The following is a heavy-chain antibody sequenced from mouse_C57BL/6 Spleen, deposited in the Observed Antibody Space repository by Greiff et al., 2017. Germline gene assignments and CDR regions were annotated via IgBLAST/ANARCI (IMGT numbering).Heavy chain of an antibody. J-gene: IGHJ2*01. CDR1: GYTFTDYE. CDR2: IDPETGGT. Sequence: QVQLQQYGAELVRPGASVTLSCKASGYTFTDYEMHWVKQTPVHGLEWIGAIDPETGGTAYNQKFKGKAILTADKSSSTAYMELRSLTSEDSAVYYCHYYGHYFDYWGQGTTLTVSS. V-gene: IGHV1-15*01. D-gene: IGHD1-1*01. CDR3: HYYGHYFDY.